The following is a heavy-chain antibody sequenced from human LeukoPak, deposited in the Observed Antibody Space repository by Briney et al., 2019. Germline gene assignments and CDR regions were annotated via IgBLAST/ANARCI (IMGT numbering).Heavy chain of an antibody. J-gene: IGHJ4*02. CDR2: AGWAGGTT. V-gene: IGHV3-43*01. CDR3: AKELDTMFFDY. D-gene: IGHD3-10*02. Sequence: GGSLRLSCATSGFNFDRYTIHWVRQAPGKGLEWVSLAGWAGGTTFYSDSVRGRFSISRDSGRKSVYLQMNSLTTDDTAFYFCAKELDTMFFDYWGQGALVTVSS. CDR1: GFNFDRYT.